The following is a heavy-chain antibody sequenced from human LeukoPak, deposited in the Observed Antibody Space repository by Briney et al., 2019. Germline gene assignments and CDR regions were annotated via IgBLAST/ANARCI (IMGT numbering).Heavy chain of an antibody. J-gene: IGHJ5*02. CDR3: ARVTMVAAASYNWFVP. CDR1: GFTFVSYP. Sequence: GRSLRLSCTASGFTFVSYPMHWVRQAPGKGLEWVAVISYDGTNQFYADSVKGRFTISRDNFRNTLYLQMNSLRAEDTAVYYCARVTMVAAASYNWFVPWGQGTLVTVSS. CDR2: ISYDGTNQ. D-gene: IGHD2-15*01. V-gene: IGHV3-30-3*01.